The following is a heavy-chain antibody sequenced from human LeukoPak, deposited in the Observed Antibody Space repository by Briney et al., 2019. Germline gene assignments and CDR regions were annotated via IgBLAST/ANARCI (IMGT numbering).Heavy chain of an antibody. J-gene: IGHJ4*02. D-gene: IGHD6-13*01. CDR3: AHVVGIAAAMDY. V-gene: IGHV3-23*01. CDR2: ISGSGGST. CDR1: GFAFSSYA. Sequence: GGSLRLSCAASGFAFSSYAMSWVRQAPGKGLEWVSAISGSGGSTYYADSVKGRFTISRDNSKNTLYLQMNSLRAEDTAVYYCAHVVGIAAAMDYWGQGTLVTVSS.